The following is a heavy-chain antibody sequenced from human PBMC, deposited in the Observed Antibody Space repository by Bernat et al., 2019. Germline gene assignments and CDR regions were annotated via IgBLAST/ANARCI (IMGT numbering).Heavy chain of an antibody. Sequence: EVQVVESGGGLVQPGGSLRLSCAGSGFTFRSYWMHWVRQVPGKGLVWVSRINSDGSSTTYADSVKGRFTISRDNAKNTVYLQMNSLRAEDTAVYHCGGRGASGDIWGQGTLVTVSS. D-gene: IGHD3-10*01. J-gene: IGHJ3*02. CDR2: INSDGSST. CDR3: GGRGASGDI. V-gene: IGHV3-74*03. CDR1: GFTFRSYW.